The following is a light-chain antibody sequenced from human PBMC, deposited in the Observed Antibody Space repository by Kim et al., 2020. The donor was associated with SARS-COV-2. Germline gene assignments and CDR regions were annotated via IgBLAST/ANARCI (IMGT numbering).Light chain of an antibody. CDR1: QSVSSN. CDR2: GAS. J-gene: IGKJ1*01. CDR3: QQYNNWPPWT. Sequence: SPGERATLSYRSGQSVSSNLAWYQQKPGQAPRLLIYGASTRATGIPARFSGSGSGTEFTLTISSLQSEDFAVYYCQQYNNWPPWTFGQGTKVDIK. V-gene: IGKV3-15*01.